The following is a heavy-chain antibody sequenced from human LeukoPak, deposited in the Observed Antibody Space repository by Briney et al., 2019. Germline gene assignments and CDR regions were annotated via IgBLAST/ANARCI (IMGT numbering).Heavy chain of an antibody. Sequence: SETLSLTCTVSGYSISSGYYWSWIRQPPGKGLEWIGEINHSGSTNYNPSLESRVTISVDASKNQFSLKLSSVTAVDTAVYYCARLYGGYDHVWGSYRYGYYMDVWGKGTTVTISS. V-gene: IGHV4-34*01. CDR2: INHSGST. CDR1: GYSISSGYY. D-gene: IGHD3-16*02. CDR3: ARLYGGYDHVWGSYRYGYYMDV. J-gene: IGHJ6*03.